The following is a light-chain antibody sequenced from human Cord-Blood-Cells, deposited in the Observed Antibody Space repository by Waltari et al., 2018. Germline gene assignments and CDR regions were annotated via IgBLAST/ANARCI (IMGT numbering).Light chain of an antibody. J-gene: IGLJ2*01. Sequence: QSALTQPPSASGSPGQSVTIPCTGTSSDVGGYNYVSWYQQHPGKAPKLMIYEVSKRPSGVPDRFSGSKSGNTASLTVSGLQAEEEADYFCSSYAGSNNPVVFGGGTKLTVL. CDR3: SSYAGSNNPVV. V-gene: IGLV2-8*01. CDR1: SSDVGGYNY. CDR2: EVS.